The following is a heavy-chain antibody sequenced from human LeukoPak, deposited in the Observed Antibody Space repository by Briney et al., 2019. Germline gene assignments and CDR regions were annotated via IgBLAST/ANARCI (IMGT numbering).Heavy chain of an antibody. Sequence: TGGSLRLSCAASGFTFSSYEMNWVRQAPGKGLEWVSYISSSGSTIYYADSVKGRFTISRDNSKNTLYLQMNSLRAEDTAVYYCALIVVVIGAFDIWGQGTMVTVSS. V-gene: IGHV3-48*03. J-gene: IGHJ3*02. CDR2: ISSSGSTI. CDR3: ALIVVVIGAFDI. D-gene: IGHD3-22*01. CDR1: GFTFSSYE.